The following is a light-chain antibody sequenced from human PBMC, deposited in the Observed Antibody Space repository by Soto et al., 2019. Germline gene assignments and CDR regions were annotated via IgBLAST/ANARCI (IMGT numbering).Light chain of an antibody. J-gene: IGKJ3*01. CDR2: GAS. CDR1: QSVSSSY. V-gene: IGKV3-20*01. Sequence: EIVLTQSPGTLSLSPGERATLSCRASQSVSSSYLGWYQQKHGQAPRLLIYGASSTATGIPDRFSGSGSGTDFTLTISRLEPEDFAVYYFQQYGSSIFTFGPGTKVDIK. CDR3: QQYGSSIFT.